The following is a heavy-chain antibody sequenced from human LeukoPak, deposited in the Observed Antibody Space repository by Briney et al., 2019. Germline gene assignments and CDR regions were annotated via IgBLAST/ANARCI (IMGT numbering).Heavy chain of an antibody. Sequence: PSETLSLTCTVSGGSISSGSYYWSWIRQPAGKGLEWIGRIYTSGSTNYNPSLKSRVTISVDTSKNQFSLKLSSVTAADTAVYYCARGYSSGWYSSVWFDPWGQGTLVTVSS. CDR2: IYTSGST. CDR3: ARGYSSGWYSSVWFDP. D-gene: IGHD6-19*01. CDR1: GGSISSGSYY. V-gene: IGHV4-61*02. J-gene: IGHJ5*02.